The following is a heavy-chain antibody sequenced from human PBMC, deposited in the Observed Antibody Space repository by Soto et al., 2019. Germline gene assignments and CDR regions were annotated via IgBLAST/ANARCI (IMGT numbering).Heavy chain of an antibody. Sequence: QVQLQESGPGLVKPSQTLSLTCTVSGGSISSGDYYWSWIRQPPGKGLEWIGYIYYSGITYYNPSLKSRVTISVDTSKNEFSLRLSSVTAADTAVYYCARVLRGYHLDYWGQGTLVTVSS. J-gene: IGHJ4*02. CDR1: GGSISSGDYY. CDR2: IYYSGIT. V-gene: IGHV4-30-4*01. CDR3: ARVLRGYHLDY. D-gene: IGHD2-2*01.